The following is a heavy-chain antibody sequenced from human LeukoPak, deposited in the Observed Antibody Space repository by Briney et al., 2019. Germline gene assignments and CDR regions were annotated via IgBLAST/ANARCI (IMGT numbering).Heavy chain of an antibody. V-gene: IGHV4-59*01. CDR3: ARHSAHSSINDAFDI. J-gene: IGHJ3*02. D-gene: IGHD6-13*01. CDR1: DVSNNGYY. CDR2: MYSGGTT. Sequence: SETLSLTCTVSDVSNNGYYWSWIPQPPGKELDWIGYMYSGGTTNYSPSLKSRVTISEDTSKNQFSLKLTSVTAADTAVYYCARHSAHSSINDAFDIWGQGTMVTVSS.